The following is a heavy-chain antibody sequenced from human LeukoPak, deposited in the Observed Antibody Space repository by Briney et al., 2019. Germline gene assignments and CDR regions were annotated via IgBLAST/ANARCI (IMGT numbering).Heavy chain of an antibody. D-gene: IGHD1-1*01. CDR3: ARDNSYVQFDY. J-gene: IGHJ4*02. CDR2: IYYCGCT. Sequence: SLTLSLTCTVSGGSISNYYWSWLRQPPRKGLTWIGYIYYCGCTNYNPPLKRRVTISVDPSKKQFSLKLGSVTAADSAVNYCARDNSYVQFDYWGQGTLVTVSS. V-gene: IGHV4-59*01. CDR1: GGSISNYY.